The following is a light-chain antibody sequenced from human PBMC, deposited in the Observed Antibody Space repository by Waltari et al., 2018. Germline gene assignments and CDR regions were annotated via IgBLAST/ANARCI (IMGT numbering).Light chain of an antibody. J-gene: IGKJ1*01. CDR2: AAS. CDR3: QQSYSQTRT. CDR1: QSISSY. V-gene: IGKV1-39*01. Sequence: DIQMTQSPFSLSASVGDRVTITCRASQSISSYLNWYQQKPGKAPQLLIYAASSLQSGIPSRCSGSGSGRDCTLSISSLQPEDFATYCCQQSYSQTRTFGQGTKVEIK.